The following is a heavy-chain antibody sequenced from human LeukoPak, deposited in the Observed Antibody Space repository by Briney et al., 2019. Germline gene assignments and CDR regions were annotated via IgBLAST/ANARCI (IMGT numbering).Heavy chain of an antibody. D-gene: IGHD3-3*01. V-gene: IGHV1-3*03. CDR2: INAGNGNT. CDR3: ARVGNYDFWSGYKPHFDY. Sequence: ASVKVSCKASGYTFTSYAITWVRQAPGQGLEWMGWINAGNGNTKYSQEFQGRVTITRDTSASTAYMELSSLRSEDMAVYYCARVGNYDFWSGYKPHFDYWGQGTLVTVSS. CDR1: GYTFTSYA. J-gene: IGHJ4*02.